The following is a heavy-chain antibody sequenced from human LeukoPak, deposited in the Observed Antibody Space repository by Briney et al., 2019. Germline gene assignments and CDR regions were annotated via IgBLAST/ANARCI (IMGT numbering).Heavy chain of an antibody. CDR2: INHSGST. J-gene: IGHJ4*02. V-gene: IGHV4-34*01. CDR1: GGSFSGYY. D-gene: IGHD3-22*01. Sequence: PSETLSLTCAVYGGSFSGYYWSWIRQPPGKGREWIGEINHSGSTNYNPSLKSRVTISVDTSKNQFSLKLSSVTAADTAVYYCARGGYYYDSSGYPIDYWGQGTLVTVSS. CDR3: ARGGYYYDSSGYPIDY.